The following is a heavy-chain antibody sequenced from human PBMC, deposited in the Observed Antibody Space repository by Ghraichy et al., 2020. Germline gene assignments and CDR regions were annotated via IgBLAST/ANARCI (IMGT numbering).Heavy chain of an antibody. CDR1: GFTFSDYY. CDR3: ARARVWKDSSGYYNDY. J-gene: IGHJ4*02. CDR2: ISSSGSTI. Sequence: GGSLRLSCAASGFTFSDYYMSWIRQAPGKRLEWVSYISSSGSTIYYADSLKGRFTISRDNAKNSLYLQMNSLRAEDTAVYYCARARVWKDSSGYYNDYWGQGTLVTVSS. V-gene: IGHV3-11*04. D-gene: IGHD3-22*01.